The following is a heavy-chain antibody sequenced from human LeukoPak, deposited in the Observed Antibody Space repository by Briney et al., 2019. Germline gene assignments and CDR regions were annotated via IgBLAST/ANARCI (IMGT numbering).Heavy chain of an antibody. Sequence: GGFLRLSCAASGFTFSSYSMNWVRQAPGKGLEWASSISASSNYIYYADSLKGRFTISRDNAKNSLYLQMNSLRAEDTAVYFCARGAGIAGGSYFDYWGQGTLVTVSS. CDR2: ISASSNYI. D-gene: IGHD6-13*01. V-gene: IGHV3-21*01. CDR1: GFTFSSYS. J-gene: IGHJ4*02. CDR3: ARGAGIAGGSYFDY.